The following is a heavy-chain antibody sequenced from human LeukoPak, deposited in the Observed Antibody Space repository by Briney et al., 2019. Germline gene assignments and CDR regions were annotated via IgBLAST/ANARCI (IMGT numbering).Heavy chain of an antibody. J-gene: IGHJ6*03. Sequence: GGSLRLSCAASGFSISSYSMNWVRQAPGKGLEWVSSISSSSSYIYYADSVKGRFTISRDNAKNSLYLQMNSLRADDTAVYYCARAVVGGTYSYMDVWGKGTTVTVSS. CDR3: ARAVVGGTYSYMDV. V-gene: IGHV3-21*01. CDR1: GFSISSYS. D-gene: IGHD1-26*01. CDR2: ISSSSSYI.